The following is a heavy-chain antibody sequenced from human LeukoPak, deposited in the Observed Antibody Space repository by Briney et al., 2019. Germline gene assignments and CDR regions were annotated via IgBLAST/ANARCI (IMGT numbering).Heavy chain of an antibody. CDR3: TILELSGFRAFDI. Sequence: GGSLRLSCAASGFTFSGSAMHWVRQASGKGPEWVGRIRSKANSYATAYAASVKGRFTISRDDSKNTAYLQMNSLKTEDTAVYYCTILELSGFRAFDIWGQGTMVTVSS. D-gene: IGHD3-22*01. J-gene: IGHJ3*02. CDR2: IRSKANSYAT. CDR1: GFTFSGSA. V-gene: IGHV3-73*01.